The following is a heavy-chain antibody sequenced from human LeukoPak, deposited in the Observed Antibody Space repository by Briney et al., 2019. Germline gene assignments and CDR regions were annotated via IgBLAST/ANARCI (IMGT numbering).Heavy chain of an antibody. CDR3: ALRRRSYQGDY. CDR1: GFTFSSYA. CDR2: ISGSGGST. Sequence: GGSLRLSCAASGFTFSSYAMSWVCQAPGKGLEWVSAISGSGGSTYYADSVKGRFTISRDNSKNTLYLQMNSLRAEDTAVYYCALRRRSYQGDYWGQGTLVTVSS. J-gene: IGHJ4*02. V-gene: IGHV3-23*01. D-gene: IGHD1-26*01.